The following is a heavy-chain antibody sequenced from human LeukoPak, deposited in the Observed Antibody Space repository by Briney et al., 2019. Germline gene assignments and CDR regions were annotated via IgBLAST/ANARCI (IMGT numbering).Heavy chain of an antibody. J-gene: IGHJ6*02. Sequence: ASVKVSCKASGYTFTSYYMHWVRQAPGQGLEWMGIINPSGGSTSYAQKFQGRVTITTDESTSTAYMELSSLRSEDTAMYYCARDQKVGATPYFGMDVWGQGTTVTVSS. CDR1: GYTFTSYY. CDR2: INPSGGST. D-gene: IGHD1-26*01. V-gene: IGHV1-46*01. CDR3: ARDQKVGATPYFGMDV.